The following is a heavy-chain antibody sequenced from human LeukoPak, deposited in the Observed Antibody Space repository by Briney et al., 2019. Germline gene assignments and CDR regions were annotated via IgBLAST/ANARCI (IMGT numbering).Heavy chain of an antibody. CDR2: ISGSGGST. J-gene: IGHJ4*02. CDR1: GCTFSSYA. Sequence: GGSLRLSCAASGCTFSSYAMSWVRQAPGKGLEWVSAISGSGGSTYYADSVKGRFTISRDNSKNTLYLQMNSLRAEDTAVYYCAKDRLPGATPDYFDYWGQGTLVTVSS. CDR3: AKDRLPGATPDYFDY. D-gene: IGHD1-26*01. V-gene: IGHV3-23*01.